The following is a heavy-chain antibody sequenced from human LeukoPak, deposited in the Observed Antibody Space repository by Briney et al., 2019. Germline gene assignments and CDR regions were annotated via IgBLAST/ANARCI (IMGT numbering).Heavy chain of an antibody. V-gene: IGHV1-18*01. CDR2: ISAYNGNT. CDR3: ARAPYYDFWSGYHYYFDY. Sequence: GASVKVSCKASGYTLTTYGISWVRQAPGQGLEWMGWISAYNGNTNYAQKFQDRVSMTTDTSTSTANMELRSLRSDDTAVYYCARAPYYDFWSGYHYYFDYWGQGTLVTVSS. D-gene: IGHD3-3*01. CDR1: GYTLTTYG. J-gene: IGHJ4*02.